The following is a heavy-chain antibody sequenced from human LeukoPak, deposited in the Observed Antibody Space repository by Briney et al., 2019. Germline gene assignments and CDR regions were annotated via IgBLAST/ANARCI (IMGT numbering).Heavy chain of an antibody. V-gene: IGHV4-59*01. CDR1: GGSIGSYY. CDR3: ARTVVPAALRFDP. CDR2: IYYSGST. Sequence: SETLSLTCTVSGGSIGSYYWSWIRQPPGKGLEWIGYIYYSGSTNYNPSLKSRVTISVDTSKNQFSLKLSSVTAADTAVYYCARTVVPAALRFDPWGQGTLVTVSS. D-gene: IGHD2-2*01. J-gene: IGHJ5*02.